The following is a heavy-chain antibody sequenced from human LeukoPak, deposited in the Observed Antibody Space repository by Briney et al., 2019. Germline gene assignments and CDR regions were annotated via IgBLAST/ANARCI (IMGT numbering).Heavy chain of an antibody. J-gene: IGHJ4*02. CDR2: ISGSGGST. Sequence: WGSLSLSCAASGVTFSSYARSWVRQAPGKGLEWVSDISGSGGSTYNADLVKGRFTISRDNSKNALYPQMNSLSAEDTAVYCCAKDLESSGWGGYWGQGTLVTVSS. D-gene: IGHD6-19*01. V-gene: IGHV3-23*01. CDR1: GVTFSSYA. CDR3: AKDLESSGWGGY.